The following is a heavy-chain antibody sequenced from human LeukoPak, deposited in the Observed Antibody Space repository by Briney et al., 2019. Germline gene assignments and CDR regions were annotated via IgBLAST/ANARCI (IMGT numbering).Heavy chain of an antibody. CDR3: ATNGPGIAVAGYVDY. J-gene: IGHJ4*02. D-gene: IGHD6-19*01. Sequence: SGGSLRLSCAASGFTFSSYGMHWVRQAPGKGLEWVAVIWYDGSNKYYADSVKGRFTISRDNSKNTLYLQMNSLRAEDTAVCYCATNGPGIAVAGYVDYWGQGTLVIVSS. CDR2: IWYDGSNK. CDR1: GFTFSSYG. V-gene: IGHV3-30*02.